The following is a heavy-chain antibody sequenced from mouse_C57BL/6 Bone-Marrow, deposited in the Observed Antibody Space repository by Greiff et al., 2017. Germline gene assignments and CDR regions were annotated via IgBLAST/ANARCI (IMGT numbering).Heavy chain of an antibody. Sequence: EVKLEESGPGLVKPSQSLSLTCSVTGYSITSGYYWNWIRQFPGNKLEWMGYISYDGSNNYNPSLKNRISITRDTSKNQFFLKLNSVTTEDTATDYCARAYYSNYWFAYWGQGTLVTVSA. V-gene: IGHV3-6*01. CDR3: ARAYYSNYWFAY. D-gene: IGHD2-5*01. CDR1: GYSITSGYY. J-gene: IGHJ3*01. CDR2: ISYDGSN.